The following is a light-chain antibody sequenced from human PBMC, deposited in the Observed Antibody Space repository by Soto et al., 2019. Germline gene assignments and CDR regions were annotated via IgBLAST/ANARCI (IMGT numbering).Light chain of an antibody. J-gene: IGKJ1*01. CDR1: QSVSSN. CDR2: GAS. Sequence: EIVMTQSPATLSVSPGERATLSCRASQSVSSNLAWYQQKPGQAPRLLIYGASTRATGIPARFSGSGSGTAVSPTISSLQSEEFSVYYCRQYNNWPPGGTFGQGTKVEIK. V-gene: IGKV3-15*01. CDR3: RQYNNWPPGGT.